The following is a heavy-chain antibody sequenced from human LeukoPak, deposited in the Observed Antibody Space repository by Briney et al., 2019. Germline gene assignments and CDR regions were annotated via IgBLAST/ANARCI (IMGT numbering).Heavy chain of an antibody. J-gene: IGHJ3*01. CDR2: IYSGGST. CDR1: GFTVSSNY. CDR3: AKDRSCSGSSCNVGS. Sequence: GGSLRLSCAASGFTVSSNYMSWVRQAPGKGLEWVSVIYSGGSTYYADSVKGRFTISRDNSKNTLFLQMNGPRAEDTAVYYCAKDRSCSGSSCNVGSWGQGTMVTVSS. V-gene: IGHV3-53*01. D-gene: IGHD2-2*01.